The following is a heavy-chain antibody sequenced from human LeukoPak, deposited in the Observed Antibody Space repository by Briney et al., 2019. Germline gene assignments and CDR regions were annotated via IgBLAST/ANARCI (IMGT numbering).Heavy chain of an antibody. CDR2: ISGSGGST. D-gene: IGHD6-13*01. CDR1: GFTFSSYA. J-gene: IGHJ4*02. V-gene: IGHV3-23*01. Sequence: SGGSLRLSCAASGFTFSSYAMSWVRQAPGKGLEWVSAISGSGGSTYYADSVKGRFTISRDNSKNTLYLQMNSLRAEDTAVYYCAKGQQLVRVSYFDYWGQGTLVTVSS. CDR3: AKGQQLVRVSYFDY.